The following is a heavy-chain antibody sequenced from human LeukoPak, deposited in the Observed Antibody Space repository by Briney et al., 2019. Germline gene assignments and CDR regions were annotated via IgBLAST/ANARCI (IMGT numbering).Heavy chain of an antibody. CDR1: GYTFTSYY. CDR2: INPSGGST. V-gene: IGHV1-46*01. J-gene: IGHJ6*02. D-gene: IGHD2-2*01. CDR3: ARDPYYAVYYYYGMDV. Sequence: ASVKVSCKASGYTFTSYYMHWVRQAPGQGLEWMGIINPSGGSTSYAQKFQGRVTMTRDTSTSTAYMELSSLRSEDTAVYYCARDPYYAVYYYYGMDVWGQGTTVTVSS.